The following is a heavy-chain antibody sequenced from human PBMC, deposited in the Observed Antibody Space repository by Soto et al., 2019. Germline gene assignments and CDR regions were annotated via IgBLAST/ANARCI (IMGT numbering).Heavy chain of an antibody. CDR3: ARRGVLRYFDWLF. V-gene: IGHV1-69*13. CDR2: IIPIFGTA. D-gene: IGHD3-9*01. J-gene: IGHJ4*02. CDR1: GGTFSSYA. Sequence: ASVKVSCKASGGTFSSYAISWVRQAPGQGLEWMGGIIPIFGTANYAQKFQGRVTITADESTSTAYMELSSLRSEDTAVYYCARRGVLRYFDWLFWGQGTLVTVSS.